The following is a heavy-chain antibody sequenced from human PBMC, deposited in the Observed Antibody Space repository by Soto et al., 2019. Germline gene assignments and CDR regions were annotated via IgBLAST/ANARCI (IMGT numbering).Heavy chain of an antibody. J-gene: IGHJ4*02. Sequence: GGSLRLSCAASGFTFSSYWMSWVRQAPGKGLEWVANIKQDGSEKYYVDSVKGRFTISRDNAKNSLYLQMNSLRAEDTAVYYCAAQWSYSSNPGAIDYWGQGTLVTVSS. D-gene: IGHD6-13*01. CDR2: IKQDGSEK. CDR3: AAQWSYSSNPGAIDY. V-gene: IGHV3-7*03. CDR1: GFTFSSYW.